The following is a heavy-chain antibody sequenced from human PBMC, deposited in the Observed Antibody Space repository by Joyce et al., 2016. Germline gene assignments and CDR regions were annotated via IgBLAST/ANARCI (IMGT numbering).Heavy chain of an antibody. Sequence: QLQLQKSGPGLVKPSETLSLSCTVSGGSISSDSYYWGWVRQPPGKGLEWIGTIFYNGDTYYNPSLKTRVTILIDTSRNQFSLNLNSVTAADTAVYYCARDRGAWAFDYWGQGTLVTVSS. CDR2: IFYNGDT. V-gene: IGHV4-39*07. CDR1: GGSISSDSYY. J-gene: IGHJ4*02. D-gene: IGHD4-17*01. CDR3: ARDRGAWAFDY.